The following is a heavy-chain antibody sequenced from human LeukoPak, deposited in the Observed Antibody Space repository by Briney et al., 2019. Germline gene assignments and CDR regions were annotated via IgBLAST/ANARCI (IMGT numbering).Heavy chain of an antibody. CDR1: GGSISSGDYY. Sequence: SETLSLTCTVSGGSISSGDYYWSWIRQPPGKGLEWIGYIYYSGSTYYNPSLKSRVTMSVDTSNNQFSLKLSSVTAADTAVYYCASLSSTYAFDIWGQGTMVTVSS. CDR3: ASLSSTYAFDI. J-gene: IGHJ3*02. V-gene: IGHV4-30-4*08. CDR2: IYYSGST. D-gene: IGHD2-2*01.